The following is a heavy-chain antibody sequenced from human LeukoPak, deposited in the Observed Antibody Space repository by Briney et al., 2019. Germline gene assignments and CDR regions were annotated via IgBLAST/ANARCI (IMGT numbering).Heavy chain of an antibody. CDR1: GFTLSSFW. Sequence: GGSLRLSCAASGFTLSSFWMTWVRQAPGKGLEWVANIKHDGSEKYYVDSVKGRFTISRDNAKNSLYLQMNSLRAEDTAVYYCARSVAVPLYWGQGTVVTVSS. J-gene: IGHJ1*01. D-gene: IGHD6-6*01. V-gene: IGHV3-7*01. CDR2: IKHDGSEK. CDR3: ARSVAVPLY.